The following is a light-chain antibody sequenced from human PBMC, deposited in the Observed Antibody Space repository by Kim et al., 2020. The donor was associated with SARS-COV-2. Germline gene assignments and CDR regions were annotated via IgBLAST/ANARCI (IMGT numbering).Light chain of an antibody. Sequence: SPWERATLSCRASESVSTNLAWYQQKSGQAPRLLIYGASTRDTGIPVRFSGSGSGTEFTLTISSLQSEDFAVYYCQHYNNWPPLAFGGGTKVDIK. J-gene: IGKJ4*01. CDR3: QHYNNWPPLA. CDR1: ESVSTN. CDR2: GAS. V-gene: IGKV3-15*01.